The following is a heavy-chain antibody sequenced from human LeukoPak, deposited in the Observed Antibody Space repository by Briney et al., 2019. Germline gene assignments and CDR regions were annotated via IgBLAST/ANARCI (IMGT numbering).Heavy chain of an antibody. CDR2: INPDGNKK. V-gene: IGHV3-7*01. J-gene: IGHJ4*02. CDR1: GFTFSSSW. CDR3: ARDLAYSRLDY. D-gene: IGHD5-18*01. Sequence: GGSLRLSCAVSGFTFSSSWMDWVHQAPGKGLEWVASINPDGNKKYSADSVKGRFTISRDNAENSLYLQMNSLRVEDTAFYYCARDLAYSRLDYWGQGMLVTVSS.